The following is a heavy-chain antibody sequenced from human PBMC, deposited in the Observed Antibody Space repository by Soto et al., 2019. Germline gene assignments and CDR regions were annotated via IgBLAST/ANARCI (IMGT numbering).Heavy chain of an antibody. J-gene: IGHJ4*02. CDR1: GFSFTRCA. Sequence: GGSLRVSRPAWGFSFTRCAMNRVHQAPGQGLEWVSAISGSGGSTYYADSVKGRLTISRDNSKNTLDLQLNSLSSEDTAVYYFVGDASSASSGYYLEYWAQGTVVTVS. V-gene: IGHV3-23*01. CDR2: ISGSGGST. D-gene: IGHD3-22*01. CDR3: VGDASSASSGYYLEY.